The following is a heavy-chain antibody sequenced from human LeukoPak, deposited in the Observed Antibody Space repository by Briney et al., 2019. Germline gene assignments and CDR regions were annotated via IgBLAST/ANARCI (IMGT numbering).Heavy chain of an antibody. CDR1: GGSIPSNRFY. V-gene: IGHV4-39*07. CDR3: ARIFLGYSSGWYFDY. Sequence: PSETLSLTCTVIGGSIPSNRFYWGWIRQPPGKGLQWIGNIDYTGITTTSPSLSSRVNLSVDTSNNQFSLNLSSVTALDTAVYYCARIFLGYSSGWYFDYWGQGTLVTVSS. J-gene: IGHJ4*02. CDR2: IDYTGIT. D-gene: IGHD6-19*01.